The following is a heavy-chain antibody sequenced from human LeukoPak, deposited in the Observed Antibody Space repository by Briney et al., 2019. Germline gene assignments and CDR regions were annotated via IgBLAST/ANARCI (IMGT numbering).Heavy chain of an antibody. Sequence: ETLSLTCTVSGGSISSYYWSWIRQPPGKGLEWVSLISGSGGSTYYADSVKGRFTISRDNSKNTLYPQMNSLRAEDTAVYYCAKVPFDYSNLGSWGQGTLVTVSS. J-gene: IGHJ4*02. V-gene: IGHV3-23*01. CDR2: ISGSGGST. D-gene: IGHD6-13*01. CDR1: GGSISSYY. CDR3: AKVPFDYSNLGS.